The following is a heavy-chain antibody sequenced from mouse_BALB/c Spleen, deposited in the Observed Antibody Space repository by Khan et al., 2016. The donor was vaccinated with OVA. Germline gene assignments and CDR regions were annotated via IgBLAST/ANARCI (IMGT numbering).Heavy chain of an antibody. J-gene: IGHJ2*01. CDR3: ARRGAARATCDYFDY. CDR2: IFPGGGYT. CDR1: GYTFTNYW. V-gene: IGHV1-63*02. D-gene: IGHD3-1*01. Sequence: VQLQQSGAELVRPGTSVKMSCKAAGYTFTNYWIGWVKQRPGHGLEWIGDIFPGGGYTNYNEKFKGKATLTADTSSSTAYMKLSSLTSEDAAIYYCARRGAARATCDYFDYWGQGTTLTVSS.